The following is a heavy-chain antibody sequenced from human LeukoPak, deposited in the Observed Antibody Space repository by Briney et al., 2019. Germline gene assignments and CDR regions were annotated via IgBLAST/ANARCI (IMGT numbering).Heavy chain of an antibody. CDR2: ISAYNGNT. Sequence: GLVKVSCKTSGYTFTSYDISWVRQAPGQGLEWMGWISAYNGNTNYAQKLQGRVTMTTVTSTSTAYMELRSLRSDDTAVYYCARVGIAAAGTIDVDYWGQGTLVTVSS. J-gene: IGHJ4*02. D-gene: IGHD6-13*01. V-gene: IGHV1-18*01. CDR1: GYTFTSYD. CDR3: ARVGIAAAGTIDVDY.